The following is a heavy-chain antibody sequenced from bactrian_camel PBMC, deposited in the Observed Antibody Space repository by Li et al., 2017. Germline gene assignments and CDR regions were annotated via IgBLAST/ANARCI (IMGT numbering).Heavy chain of an antibody. J-gene: IGHJ4*01. CDR3: ATQPAAFNGGECYRFQDLAFNY. Sequence: DVQLVESGGGSVQAGGSLSLSCAVSEYTYSSKCMGWFRQAPGQERVKVASIERNGRTTYADSVKGRFTVSRDGAGKILYLQMNSLRPEDTAMYYCATQPAAFNGGECYRFQDLAFNYWGQGTQVTVS. V-gene: IGHV3S59*01. D-gene: IGHD1*01. CDR2: IERNGRTT. CDR1: EYTYSSKC.